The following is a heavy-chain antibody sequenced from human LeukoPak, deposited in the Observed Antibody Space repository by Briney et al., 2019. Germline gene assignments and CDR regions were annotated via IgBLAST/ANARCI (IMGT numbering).Heavy chain of an antibody. CDR1: GGSISSYY. Sequence: SETLSLTCTVSGGSISSYYWSWIRQPPGKGLEWIGYIYYSGSTNYNPSLKSRVTISVDTSKNQFSLKLSSVTAADTAVYYCARDGLGPYSGSYRYYYYGMDVWGQGTTVTVSS. D-gene: IGHD1-26*01. V-gene: IGHV4-59*01. CDR3: ARDGLGPYSGSYRYYYYGMDV. CDR2: IYYSGST. J-gene: IGHJ6*02.